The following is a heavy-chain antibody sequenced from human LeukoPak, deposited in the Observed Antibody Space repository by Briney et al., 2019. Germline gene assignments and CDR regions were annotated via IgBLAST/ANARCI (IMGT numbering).Heavy chain of an antibody. CDR2: ITSNSRTT. CDR1: EFTFSYFS. V-gene: IGHV3-48*01. D-gene: IGHD1-1*01. Sequence: GGSLRLSGAASEFTFSYFSMKWLGQAPGKGLEWVSYITSNSRTTYYADSVKGRFTISRDNAKKSLYLQMNSLRAEDTAVYYCARESVGTTDYFDYWGQGTLVTVSS. J-gene: IGHJ4*02. CDR3: ARESVGTTDYFDY.